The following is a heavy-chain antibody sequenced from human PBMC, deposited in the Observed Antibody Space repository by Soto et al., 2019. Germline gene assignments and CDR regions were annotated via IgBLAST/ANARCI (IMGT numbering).Heavy chain of an antibody. Sequence: PGGSLRLSCAVSGFTFSSYAMSWVRQAPGKGLEWVSAISGSGGSTYYADSVKGRFTISRDNSKNTLYLQMNSLRAEDTAVYYCAHLRASDSARPYYFDYWGQGTLVTVSS. J-gene: IGHJ4*02. CDR3: AHLRASDSARPYYFDY. V-gene: IGHV3-23*01. CDR2: ISGSGGST. CDR1: GFTFSSYA. D-gene: IGHD2-15*01.